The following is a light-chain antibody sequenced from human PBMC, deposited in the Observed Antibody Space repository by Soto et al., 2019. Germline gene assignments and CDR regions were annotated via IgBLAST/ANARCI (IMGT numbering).Light chain of an antibody. CDR3: SSYTSSSTLVV. V-gene: IGLV2-14*01. J-gene: IGLJ2*01. CDR1: SSDVGGYNY. CDR2: DVS. Sequence: QSALTQPASASGSPGQSITISCTGTSSDVGGYNYVSWYQQHPGKAPKLMIYDVSNRPSGVSNRFSGSKSGNTASLTISGRQAEDEADYYCSSYTSSSTLVVFGGGTKLTVL.